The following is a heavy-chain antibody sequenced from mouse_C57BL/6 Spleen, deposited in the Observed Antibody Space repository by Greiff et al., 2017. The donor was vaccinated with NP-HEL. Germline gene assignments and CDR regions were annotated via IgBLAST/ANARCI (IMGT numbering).Heavy chain of an antibody. Sequence: QVQLQQPGAELVRPGTSVKLSCKASGYTFTSYWMLWVKQRPGQGLEWIGVIDPSDSYTNYNQKFKGKATLTVDTSSSTAYMQLSSLTSEDSAVYYCARGDDGYYPYFDYWGQGTTLTVSS. CDR1: GYTFTSYW. V-gene: IGHV1-59*01. CDR3: ARGDDGYYPYFDY. J-gene: IGHJ2*01. CDR2: IDPSDSYT. D-gene: IGHD2-3*01.